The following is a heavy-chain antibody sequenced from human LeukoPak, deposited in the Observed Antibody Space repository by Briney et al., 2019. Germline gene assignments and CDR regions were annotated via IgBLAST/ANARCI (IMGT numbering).Heavy chain of an antibody. CDR1: GYPFTSYR. D-gene: IGHD2-2*01. J-gene: IGHJ3*01. Sequence: LGESRNISGMCSGYPFTSYRIGGSGQMPGKGLDGMGNIYLGDSKTRTSPSFQGQVSISDETSIRTAYQQWSSLKASDSVMYCCVRHLVGAAAAAGDAFDVWGQGTMVTVS. CDR3: VRHLVGAAAAAGDAFDV. CDR2: IYLGDSKT. V-gene: IGHV5-51*01.